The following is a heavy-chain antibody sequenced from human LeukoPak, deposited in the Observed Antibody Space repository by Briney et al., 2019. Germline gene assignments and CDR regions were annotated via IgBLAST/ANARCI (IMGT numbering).Heavy chain of an antibody. J-gene: IGHJ4*02. D-gene: IGHD1-26*01. CDR1: GFTFSSYW. CDR2: IKEEGSEK. V-gene: IGHV3-7*01. CDR3: ARGGKYHFDY. Sequence: GGSLRLSCAASGFTFSSYWMSWVRQAPGKGLEWAANIKEEGSEKYYVDSVKGRFTISRDNAKNSLYLQMDSLRAEDTAVYYCARGGKYHFDYWGQGTPVTVSS.